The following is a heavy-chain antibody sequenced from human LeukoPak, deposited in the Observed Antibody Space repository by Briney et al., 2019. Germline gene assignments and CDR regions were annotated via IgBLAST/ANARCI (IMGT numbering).Heavy chain of an antibody. CDR3: ARIYYDSGAYYRRAFDI. CDR2: IYNSGST. Sequence: PSETLSLTCTVSGCSISTYYWSRIRQPPGKGLEWIAYIYNSGSTNSNPSLKSRVTISVDTSKNHFSLRLSSVTAADTAVYYCARIYYDSGAYYRRAFDIWGQGTMVSVSS. J-gene: IGHJ3*02. CDR1: GCSISTYY. V-gene: IGHV4-59*01. D-gene: IGHD3-22*01.